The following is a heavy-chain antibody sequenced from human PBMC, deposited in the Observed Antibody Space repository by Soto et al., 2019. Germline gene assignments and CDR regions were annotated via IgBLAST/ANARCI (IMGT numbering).Heavy chain of an antibody. J-gene: IGHJ4*02. Sequence: GGSLRLSCAASEFTVSSNYMSWVRQAPGKGLEWVSVIYSGGSTYYADSVKGRFTISRDNSKNTLYLQMNSLRAEDTAVYYCAKTSSGYYSAFDYWGQGTLVTVSS. CDR2: IYSGGST. V-gene: IGHV3-53*01. CDR1: EFTVSSNY. D-gene: IGHD3-22*01. CDR3: AKTSSGYYSAFDY.